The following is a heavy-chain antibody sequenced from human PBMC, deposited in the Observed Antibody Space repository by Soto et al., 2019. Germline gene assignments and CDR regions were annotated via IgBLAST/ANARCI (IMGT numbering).Heavy chain of an antibody. Sequence: GSLRLSCAASGFIFTSYWMSWVRQAPGKGLEWVANIKQDGSEKYYVDSVKGRFTISRDNAKKSLYLQVNSLRAEDTAVYYCARDWELFGARDYYGMDVWGQGTTVTVS. V-gene: IGHV3-7*01. D-gene: IGHD1-26*01. CDR3: ARDWELFGARDYYGMDV. J-gene: IGHJ6*02. CDR2: IKQDGSEK. CDR1: GFIFTSYW.